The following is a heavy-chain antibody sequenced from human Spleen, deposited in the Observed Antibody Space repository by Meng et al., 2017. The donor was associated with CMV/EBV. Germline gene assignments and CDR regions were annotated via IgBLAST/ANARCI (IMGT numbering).Heavy chain of an antibody. J-gene: IGHJ6*02. D-gene: IGHD2-15*01. V-gene: IGHV1-2*02. CDR3: ARGLEDVVVGGPYGMDV. CDR1: GGTFSSYA. CDR2: IDPKSGGR. Sequence: ASVKVSCKASGGTFSSYAISWVRQAPGQGLEWMGWIDPKSGGRNSAQKFRGRVTMTRDTSINTAYMELSGLRSDDTAVYYCARGLEDVVVGGPYGMDVWGQGTTVTVSS.